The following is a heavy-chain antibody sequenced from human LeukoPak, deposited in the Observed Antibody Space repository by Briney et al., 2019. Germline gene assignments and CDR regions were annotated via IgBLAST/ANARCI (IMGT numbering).Heavy chain of an antibody. CDR1: GFTFSSYS. CDR3: ARGRYYTNAWGSPP. Sequence: GGSLRLSCAASGFTFSSYSMNWVRQAPGKGLEWISYISGSGSLIYYADSVKGRFTISRDNAKNSLFLQMISLRAEDTAVYYCARGRYYTNAWGSPPWGQGTLVIVSS. V-gene: IGHV3-48*04. D-gene: IGHD2-8*01. J-gene: IGHJ5*02. CDR2: ISGSGSLI.